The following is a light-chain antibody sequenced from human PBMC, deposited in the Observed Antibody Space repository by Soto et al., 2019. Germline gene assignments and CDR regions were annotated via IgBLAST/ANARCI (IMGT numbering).Light chain of an antibody. CDR2: GAS. CDR1: QSVSSSY. CDR3: QQYRA. V-gene: IGKV3-20*01. Sequence: EIVLTQSPGTLSLSPGERATLSCRASQSVSSSYLAWYQQKPGQAPRLLIYGASSRATGIPDGFSGSGSGTDFTRTISRLEPEDFAVYYCQQYRAFGQGTKVEIK. J-gene: IGKJ1*01.